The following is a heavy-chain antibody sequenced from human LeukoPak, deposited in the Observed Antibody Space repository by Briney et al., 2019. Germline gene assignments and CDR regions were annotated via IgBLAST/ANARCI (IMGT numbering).Heavy chain of an antibody. V-gene: IGHV1-18*01. CDR1: GGTFSSYA. J-gene: IGHJ4*02. CDR3: ARVDTMVPKDY. CDR2: ISAYNGNT. D-gene: IGHD3-10*01. Sequence: ASVKVSCKASGGTFSSYAISWVRQAPGQGLEWMGWISAYNGNTNYAQKLQGRVTMTTDTSTSTAYMELRSLRSDDTAVYYCARVDTMVPKDYWGQGTLVTVSS.